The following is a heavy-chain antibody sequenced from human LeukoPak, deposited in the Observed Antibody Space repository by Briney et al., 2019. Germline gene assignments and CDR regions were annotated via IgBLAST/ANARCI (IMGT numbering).Heavy chain of an antibody. J-gene: IGHJ4*02. Sequence: PSETLSLTCSVSGASISRYYWSWIRQPPGKGLEWIGYFHHSGNTNYSPSLSSRITMSVDTSRNQFSLRLNSVTAADTAIYYCAGRAAALDSWGQGTLVTVPS. D-gene: IGHD6-13*01. CDR3: AGRAAALDS. V-gene: IGHV4-59*12. CDR2: FHHSGNT. CDR1: GASISRYY.